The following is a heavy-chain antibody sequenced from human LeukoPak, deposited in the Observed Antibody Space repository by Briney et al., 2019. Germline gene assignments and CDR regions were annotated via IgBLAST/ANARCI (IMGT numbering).Heavy chain of an antibody. CDR1: GGSISSYY. D-gene: IGHD5-18*01. CDR3: ARHPDTAMVLDAFDI. J-gene: IGHJ3*02. Sequence: SETLSLTCTVSGGSISSYYWSWIRQPPGKGLEWIGYIYYSGSTNYNPSLKSRVIISVDTSKNQFSLKLSSVTAADTAVYYCARHPDTAMVLDAFDIWGQGTMVTVSS. V-gene: IGHV4-59*08. CDR2: IYYSGST.